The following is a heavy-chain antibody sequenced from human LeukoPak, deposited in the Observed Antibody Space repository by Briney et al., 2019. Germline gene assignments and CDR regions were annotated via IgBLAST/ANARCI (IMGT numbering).Heavy chain of an antibody. CDR1: GFTFSSYA. CDR2: ISGSGGST. Sequence: GGSLRLSCAASGFTFSSYAMSWVRQAPGKGLEWVSAISGSGGSTYYADSVKGWFTISRDNSKNTPYLQMNSLRAEDTAVYYCAKGRHSSSWYVLDYWGQGTLVTVSS. V-gene: IGHV3-23*01. CDR3: AKGRHSSSWYVLDY. J-gene: IGHJ4*02. D-gene: IGHD6-13*01.